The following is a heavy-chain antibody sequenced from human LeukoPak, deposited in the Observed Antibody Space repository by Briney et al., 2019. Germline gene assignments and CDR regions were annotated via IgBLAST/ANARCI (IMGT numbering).Heavy chain of an antibody. J-gene: IGHJ4*02. V-gene: IGHV1-69*05. Sequence: ASVKVSCKASGGTFSSYAISWVRQAPGQGLEWMGGIIPIFGTANYAQKFQGRVTITTDESTSTAYMELSSLRSEDTAVYYCARAALSYDSGDYYNYWGQGTLVTVSS. CDR1: GGTFSSYA. CDR3: ARAALSYDSGDYYNY. CDR2: IIPIFGTA. D-gene: IGHD5-12*01.